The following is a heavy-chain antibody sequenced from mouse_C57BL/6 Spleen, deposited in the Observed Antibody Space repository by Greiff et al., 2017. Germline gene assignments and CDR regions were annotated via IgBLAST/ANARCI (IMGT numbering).Heavy chain of an antibody. V-gene: IGHV14-2*01. CDR1: GFNIKDYY. CDR2: IDPEDGET. Sequence: VQLQQSGAELVKPGASVKLSCTASGFNIKDYYMHWVKQRTEQGLEWIGRIDPEDGETNYAPKFQGKATLTADKSSTTAYLQFSLLTSEYAAVSYCSSIYVGYPFAYWGQGTLVTVSA. CDR3: SSIYVGYPFAY. D-gene: IGHD2-3*01. J-gene: IGHJ3*01.